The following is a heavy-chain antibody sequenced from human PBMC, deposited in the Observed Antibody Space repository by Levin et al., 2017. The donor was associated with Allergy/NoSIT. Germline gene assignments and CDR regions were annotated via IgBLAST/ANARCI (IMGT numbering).Heavy chain of an antibody. J-gene: IGHJ5*02. D-gene: IGHD3-16*01. Sequence: SETLSLTCTVSGGSISTSSYYWGWIRQPPGTGLEWIGSIYYSGSTYYNPSLKSRVTISVDTSKNQFSLKLSSVTAADTAVYYCVRCGVWVDPWGQGTLVTVSS. CDR1: GGSISTSSYY. V-gene: IGHV4-39*01. CDR2: IYYSGST. CDR3: VRCGVWVDP.